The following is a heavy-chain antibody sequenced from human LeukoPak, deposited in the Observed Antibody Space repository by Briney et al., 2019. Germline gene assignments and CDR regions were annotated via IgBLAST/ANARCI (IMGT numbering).Heavy chain of an antibody. CDR3: AKDEPRYQLLHDAFDI. CDR1: GFTFSSYS. Sequence: GGSLRLSCAASGFTFSSYSMNWVRQAPGKGLEWVSAISGSGGSTYYADSVKGRFTISRDNSKNTLYLQMNSLRAEDTAVCYCAKDEPRYQLLHDAFDIWGQGTMVTVSS. D-gene: IGHD2-2*01. V-gene: IGHV3-23*01. J-gene: IGHJ3*02. CDR2: ISGSGGST.